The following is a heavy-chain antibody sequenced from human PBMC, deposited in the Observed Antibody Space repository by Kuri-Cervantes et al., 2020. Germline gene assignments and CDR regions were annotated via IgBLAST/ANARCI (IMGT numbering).Heavy chain of an antibody. CDR1: GFTFGSFW. CDR2: IKQDGSEK. J-gene: IGHJ4*02. V-gene: IGHV3-7*01. Sequence: GESLKISCVVSGFTFGSFWMSWVRQAPGKGLEWVAAIKQDGSEKFYVDSVKGRFTISRDNAKNSLYLQMNSLRAEDTAVYYCAREGAYCGGDCYSVDYWGQGTLVTVSS. D-gene: IGHD2-21*02. CDR3: AREGAYCGGDCYSVDY.